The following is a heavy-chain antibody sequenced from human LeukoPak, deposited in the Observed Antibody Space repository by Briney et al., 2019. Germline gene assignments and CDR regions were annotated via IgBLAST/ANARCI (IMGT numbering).Heavy chain of an antibody. CDR3: ARVAPGYGYFDY. D-gene: IGHD3-9*01. V-gene: IGHV3-21*01. J-gene: IGHJ4*02. CDR2: IAISSTYI. Sequence: GGCLRLSCAASGFTFSSYSMIWVRQAPGKGLEWVSSIAISSTYIYYADSLKGRFTISRDNAKNSLYLQMNSLTAEDTAVYYCARVAPGYGYFDYWGQGTLVTVSS. CDR1: GFTFSSYS.